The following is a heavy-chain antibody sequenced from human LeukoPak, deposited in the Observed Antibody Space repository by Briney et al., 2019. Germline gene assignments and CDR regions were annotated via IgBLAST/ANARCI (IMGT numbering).Heavy chain of an antibody. V-gene: IGHV3-23*01. CDR2: ISGSGGST. CDR3: AKDVGYSSSWYYFDY. CDR1: GFTFSSYA. J-gene: IGHJ4*02. Sequence: PGGSLRPSCAASGFTFSSYAMSWVRQAPGKGLEWVSAISGSGGSTYYADSVKGRFTISRDNSKNTLYLQMNSLRAEDTAVYYCAKDVGYSSSWYYFDYWGQGTLVTVSS. D-gene: IGHD6-13*01.